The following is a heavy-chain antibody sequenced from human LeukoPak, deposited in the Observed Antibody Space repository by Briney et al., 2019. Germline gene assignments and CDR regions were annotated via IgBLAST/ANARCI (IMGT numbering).Heavy chain of an antibody. D-gene: IGHD5-24*01. V-gene: IGHV1-24*01. CDR3: ATGPEMATIFDY. Sequence: GASVKVSCKVSGYTLTELSMHWVRQAPGKGLEWMGGFDPEDGETIYAQKFQGRVTMTEDTSTDTAYMELSSLRSEDTAVYYCATGPEMATIFDYWGQGTLVTVSS. CDR1: GYTLTELS. CDR2: FDPEDGET. J-gene: IGHJ4*02.